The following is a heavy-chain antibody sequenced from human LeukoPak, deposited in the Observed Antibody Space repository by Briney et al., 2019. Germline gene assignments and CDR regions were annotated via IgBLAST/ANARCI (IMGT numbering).Heavy chain of an antibody. CDR1: GFTFSSYS. V-gene: IGHV3-21*01. Sequence: PGGSLRLSCAASGFTFSSYSMNWVRQAPGKGLEWVSSISSSSSYIYYADSVKGRFTISRDNAKNSLYLQMNSLRAEDTAVYYCARAPTVLVGYCSSSSCQADYWGQGTLVTVSS. CDR2: ISSSSSYI. CDR3: ARAPTVLVGYCSSSSCQADY. D-gene: IGHD2-2*01. J-gene: IGHJ4*02.